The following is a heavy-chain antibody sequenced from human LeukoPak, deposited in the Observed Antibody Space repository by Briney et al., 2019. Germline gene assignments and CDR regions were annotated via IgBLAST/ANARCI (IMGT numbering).Heavy chain of an antibody. CDR2: INHSGST. CDR3: ARQDSSGWYGTRDDAFDI. V-gene: IGHV4-34*01. CDR1: GGSISSYY. D-gene: IGHD6-19*01. Sequence: SETLSHTCTVSGGSISSYYWSWIRQPPGKGLEWIGEINHSGSTNHNPSLKSRVTISVDTSKNQFSLKLSSVTAADTAVYYCARQDSSGWYGTRDDAFDIWGQGTTVTVSS. J-gene: IGHJ3*02.